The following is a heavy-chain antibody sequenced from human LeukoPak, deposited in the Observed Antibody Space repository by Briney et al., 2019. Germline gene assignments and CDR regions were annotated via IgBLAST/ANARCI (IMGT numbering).Heavy chain of an antibody. J-gene: IGHJ4*02. D-gene: IGHD1-26*01. V-gene: IGHV3-9*01. CDR3: AKSSGSYWGPFDY. CDR1: GFTFDDYA. Sequence: PGGSLRLSCAASGFTFDDYAMHWVRQAPGKGLEWVSGISWNSGSIGYADSVKGRFTISRDNAKNSLYLQMNSLRAEDTALYYCAKSSGSYWGPFDYWGQGTLVTVSS. CDR2: ISWNSGSI.